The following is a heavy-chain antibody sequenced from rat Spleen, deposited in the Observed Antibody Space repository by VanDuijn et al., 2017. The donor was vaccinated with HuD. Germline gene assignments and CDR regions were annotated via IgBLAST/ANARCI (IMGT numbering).Heavy chain of an antibody. V-gene: IGHV5-7*01. CDR1: GFPFSDYN. CDR2: ISSDGGSNT. J-gene: IGHJ1*01. CDR3: ARAGYLRDWYFDF. D-gene: IGHD2-2*01. Sequence: EVQLVESGGGLVQPGRSLKLSCAASGFPFSDYNMAWVRQAPKKGLEWVATISSDGGSNTYYPDSVKGRFTISSDNAKNTLYLQMDSLRSEDTATYYCARAGYLRDWYFDFWGPGTMVTVSS.